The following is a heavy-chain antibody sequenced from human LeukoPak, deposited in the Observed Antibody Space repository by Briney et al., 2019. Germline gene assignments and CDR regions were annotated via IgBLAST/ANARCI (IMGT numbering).Heavy chain of an antibody. CDR1: GFTFNNYG. CDR3: ARGGGAFDI. V-gene: IGHV3-30*02. D-gene: IGHD3-16*01. J-gene: IGHJ3*02. CDR2: IRYYGSNK. Sequence: PGGSLRLSCAASGFTFNNYGMHWVRQAPGKGLEWVAFIRYYGSNKYYADSVKGRFTISRDNSKNTLYLQMNSLRAEDTAVYYCARGGGAFDIWGQGAMVTVSS.